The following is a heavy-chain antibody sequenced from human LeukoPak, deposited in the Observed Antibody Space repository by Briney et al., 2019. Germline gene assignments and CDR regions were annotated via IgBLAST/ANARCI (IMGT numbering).Heavy chain of an antibody. Sequence: ASVKVSCKASGYTFTGYYMHWVRQAPGQGLEWMGWINPNSGGTNYAQKFQGRVTMTRDTSISTAYMELSRLRSDDTAVYYCARVAGWGSSGHFDYWGQGTLVTVSS. CDR1: GYTFTGYY. V-gene: IGHV1-2*02. CDR3: ARVAGWGSSGHFDY. J-gene: IGHJ4*02. D-gene: IGHD6-25*01. CDR2: INPNSGGT.